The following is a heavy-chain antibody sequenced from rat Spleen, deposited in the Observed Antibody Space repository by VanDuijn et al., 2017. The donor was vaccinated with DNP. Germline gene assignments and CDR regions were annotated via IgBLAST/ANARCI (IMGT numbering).Heavy chain of an antibody. D-gene: IGHD1-10*01. V-gene: IGHV5S10*01. Sequence: EVQLVESGGDLIQPGRSLKLSCVASGFTFSDYNMAWVRQAPKKGLEWVATIIYGGSRTYYRDSVKGRFTISRDNAKSTLYLQMDSLRSEDTATYYCATLYNNYFDYWGQGVMVTVSS. CDR2: IIYGGSRT. CDR3: ATLYNNYFDY. CDR1: GFTFSDYN. J-gene: IGHJ2*01.